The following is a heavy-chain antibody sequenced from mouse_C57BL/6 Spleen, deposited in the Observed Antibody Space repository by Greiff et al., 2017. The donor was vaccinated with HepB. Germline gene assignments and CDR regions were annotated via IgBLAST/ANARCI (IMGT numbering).Heavy chain of an antibody. V-gene: IGHV1-19*01. Sequence: VQLQQSGPVLVKPGASVKMSCKASGYTFTDYYMNWVKQSHGKSLEWIGVINPYNGGTSYNQKFKGKATLTVDKSSSTAYMELNSLTSEDSAVYYCARSYDDWYFDVWGTGTTVTVSS. CDR3: ARSYDDWYFDV. D-gene: IGHD2-3*01. CDR2: INPYNGGT. J-gene: IGHJ1*03. CDR1: GYTFTDYY.